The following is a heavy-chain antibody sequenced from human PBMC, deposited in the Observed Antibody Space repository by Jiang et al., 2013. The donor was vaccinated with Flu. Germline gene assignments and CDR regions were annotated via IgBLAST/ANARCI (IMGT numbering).Heavy chain of an antibody. Sequence: PGLVKPSETLSLTCTVSGGSISSGSDYWGWIRQPPGKGLEWIGSISYTGNTYYNPSLRSRLTISVDTSTNQFSLRLSSVTAADTAIYYCARHWGIYYGSGSYYNSWFDPWGQGTLVTVSS. CDR2: ISYTGNT. V-gene: IGHV4-39*01. J-gene: IGHJ5*02. CDR3: ARHWGIYYGSGSYYNSWFDP. D-gene: IGHD3-10*01. CDR1: GGSISSGSDY.